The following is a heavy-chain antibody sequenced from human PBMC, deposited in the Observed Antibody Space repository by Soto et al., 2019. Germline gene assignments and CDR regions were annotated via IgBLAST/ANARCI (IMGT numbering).Heavy chain of an antibody. CDR2: INPQTGGT. CDR1: GYAFTGYY. V-gene: IGHV1-2*02. Sequence: ASVKVSCKASGYAFTGYYIHWVREAPGQGLEWMGWINPQTGGTSYAQKFQGRVTLSRDTSINTAYLELSRLRFDDAAVYFCARERYQVISDGMDVWGQGTTVTVSS. CDR3: ARERYQVISDGMDV. D-gene: IGHD2-2*01. J-gene: IGHJ6*02.